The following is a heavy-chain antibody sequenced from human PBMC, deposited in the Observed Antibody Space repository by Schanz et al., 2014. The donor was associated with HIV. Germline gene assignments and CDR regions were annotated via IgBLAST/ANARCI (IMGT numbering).Heavy chain of an antibody. CDR1: GFSFDNFG. D-gene: IGHD6-6*01. Sequence: QVQLVESGGGVVQPGRSLRLSCAASGFSFDNFGMHWVRQAPGKGLEWGAVISYDGTNKKYEDSVKGRLTISRDNSKNTLYLQMNSLRADDTAVYYCAKGWRGYSISSLADYWGQGSLVTVSS. J-gene: IGHJ4*02. CDR2: ISYDGTNK. CDR3: AKGWRGYSISSLADY. V-gene: IGHV3-30*18.